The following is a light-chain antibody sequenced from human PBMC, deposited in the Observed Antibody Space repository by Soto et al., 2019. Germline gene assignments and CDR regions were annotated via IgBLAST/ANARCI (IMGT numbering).Light chain of an antibody. J-gene: IGKJ3*01. CDR3: RQYVGSPFI. CDR1: QSVSSSY. Sequence: EIVLTQSPGTLSLSPGERATLSCRASQSVSSSYLAWYQQKPGQAPRLLIYGASSRATGIPDRFSGSGSGADFPLTIGGLELEDFAVFYCRQYVGSPFIFAPGTKVDIK. CDR2: GAS. V-gene: IGKV3-20*01.